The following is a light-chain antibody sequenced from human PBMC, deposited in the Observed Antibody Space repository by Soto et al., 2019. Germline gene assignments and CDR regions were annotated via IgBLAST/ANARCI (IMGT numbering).Light chain of an antibody. J-gene: IGKJ5*01. CDR3: QQYNSYSYT. CDR1: QSINTW. V-gene: IGKV1-5*01. CDR2: DAS. Sequence: DIQMTQSLSTLSASVGDRVTITCRASQSINTWLAWYQQKPGKAPKLLIFDASALESGVPSRFSGSGSGTEFTLTISSLQPDDFATYYCQQYNSYSYTFGQGTRLEIK.